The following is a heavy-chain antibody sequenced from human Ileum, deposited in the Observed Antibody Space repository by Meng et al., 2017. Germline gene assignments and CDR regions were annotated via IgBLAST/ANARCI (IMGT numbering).Heavy chain of an antibody. CDR2: NHKDGSAT. J-gene: IGHJ4*02. D-gene: IGHD1-26*01. V-gene: IGHV3-74*01. CDR1: GFTFSNYW. CDR3: ARDSEAVGATIDY. Sequence: EVHLVESGGDLLQPGGSLRLACAASGFTFSNYWMHWVRQAPGKGLVWVSRNHKDGSATAYADSVKGRFTISRDNAKNTLYLQMNSMRVEDTAVYYCARDSEAVGATIDYWGQGTLVTVSS.